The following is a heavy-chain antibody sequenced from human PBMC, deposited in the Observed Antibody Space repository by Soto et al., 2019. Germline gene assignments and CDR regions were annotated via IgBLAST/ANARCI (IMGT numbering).Heavy chain of an antibody. Sequence: AGGSLRLSCAASGFTFSSYAMSWVRQAPGKGLEWVAVISSDGKGEHYADPVKGRFSISRDNSKNTLSLQMNSLRVEDTAVYYCAKTITTYSGDSRGRGALVDYWCQGTLVTVFS. J-gene: IGHJ4*02. D-gene: IGHD3-22*01. CDR3: AKTITTYSGDSRGRGALVDY. CDR1: GFTFSSYA. CDR2: ISSDGKGE. V-gene: IGHV3-30*18.